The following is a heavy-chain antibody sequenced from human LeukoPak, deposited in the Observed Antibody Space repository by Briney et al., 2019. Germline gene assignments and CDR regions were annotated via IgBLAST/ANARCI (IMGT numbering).Heavy chain of an antibody. Sequence: GGSLRLSCAASGFTFSSYSMNWVRQAPGKGLEWVSSISSSSSYIYYADSVKGRFTISRDNAKNSLYLQMNSLRAEDTAVYYCARDPYYYYDSSGYYPSDYWGQGTLVTVSS. CDR1: GFTFSSYS. D-gene: IGHD3-22*01. CDR3: ARDPYYYYDSSGYYPSDY. CDR2: ISSSSSYI. V-gene: IGHV3-21*01. J-gene: IGHJ4*02.